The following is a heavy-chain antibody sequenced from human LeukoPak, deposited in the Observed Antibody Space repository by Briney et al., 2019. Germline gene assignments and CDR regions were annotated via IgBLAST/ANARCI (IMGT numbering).Heavy chain of an antibody. J-gene: IGHJ4*02. CDR2: IYYSGST. CDR1: GGSISSSSYY. D-gene: IGHD3-10*01. CDR3: ARELMVYGYGSGSYDY. V-gene: IGHV4-39*07. Sequence: SETLSLTCTVSGGSISSSSYYWGWIRQPPGKGLEWIGSIYYSGSTYYNPSLKSRVTISVDRSKNQFSLKLSSVTAADTAVYYCARELMVYGYGSGSYDYWGQGTLVTVSS.